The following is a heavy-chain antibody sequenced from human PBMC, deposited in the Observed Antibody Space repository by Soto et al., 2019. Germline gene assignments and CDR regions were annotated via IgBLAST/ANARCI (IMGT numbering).Heavy chain of an antibody. CDR3: AREELDY. CDR2: ISRSSIYI. J-gene: IGHJ4*02. V-gene: IGHV3-21*01. D-gene: IGHD1-1*01. Sequence: GGSLRLSCAASGVPFSSFTMHWVRQAPGKGLEWVASISRSSIYIYYSDSLKGRVTISRDNAKNSLYLQMDSPRVEDTAIYYCAREELDYWGQGTLVNVSS. CDR1: GVPFSSFT.